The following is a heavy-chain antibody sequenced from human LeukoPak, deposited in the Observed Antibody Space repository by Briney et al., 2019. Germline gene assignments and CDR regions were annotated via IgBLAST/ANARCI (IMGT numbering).Heavy chain of an antibody. Sequence: GGSLRLSCAASGFTFSSYAMHWVRQAPGKGLEWVAVISYDGSNKYYADSVKGRFTISRDNSKNTLYLQMNSLRAEDTAVYYCARAQSIVGACDYWGQGTLVTVSS. CDR3: ARAQSIVGACDY. J-gene: IGHJ4*02. CDR2: ISYDGSNK. D-gene: IGHD1-26*01. V-gene: IGHV3-30-3*01. CDR1: GFTFSSYA.